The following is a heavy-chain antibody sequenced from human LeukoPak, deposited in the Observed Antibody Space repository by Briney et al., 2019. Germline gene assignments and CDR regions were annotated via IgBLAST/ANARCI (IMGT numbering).Heavy chain of an antibody. D-gene: IGHD5-18*01. J-gene: IGHJ4*02. CDR3: ARANTALGFWVFDY. V-gene: IGHV1-46*01. CDR2: INPTGTTT. Sequence: ASVKVSCKASGYTFINHWMHWVRQAPGQGLEWVGLINPTGTTTLYAQKFQGRITLTRDMSATTDYMELSSLTSEDTAVYYCARANTALGFWVFDYWGQGTLVTVSS. CDR1: GYTFINHW.